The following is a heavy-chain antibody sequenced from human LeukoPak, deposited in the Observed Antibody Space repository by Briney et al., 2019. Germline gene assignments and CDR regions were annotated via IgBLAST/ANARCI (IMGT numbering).Heavy chain of an antibody. Sequence: GGSLRLSCEASGFDFSSSWMHWVRQAPGKGLDWVADIKQDGGQKSYLDSVKSRFTISRDDAKNSLFLQMNSLRVDDTAVYYCAKGKTGWDIDFWGQGTLVTVFS. CDR1: GFDFSSSW. J-gene: IGHJ4*02. V-gene: IGHV3-7*05. CDR3: AKGKTGWDIDF. D-gene: IGHD6-19*01. CDR2: IKQDGGQK.